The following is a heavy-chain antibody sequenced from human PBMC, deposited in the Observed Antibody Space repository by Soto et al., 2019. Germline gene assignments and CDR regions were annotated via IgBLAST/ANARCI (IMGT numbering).Heavy chain of an antibody. CDR2: MSYDGSDK. V-gene: IGHV3-30*18. D-gene: IGHD3-3*01. CDR3: AKRRNVLRFLEWSSGMEV. CDR1: GFTFSSYG. J-gene: IGHJ6*02. Sequence: PGGSLRLSCAASGFTFSSYGMHWVRRAPGKGLEWVAFMSYDGSDKYYGDSVKGRFTISRDNSKNTLYLQMNSLRAEDTAAYYCAKRRNVLRFLEWSSGMEVWGQGTTVTVSS.